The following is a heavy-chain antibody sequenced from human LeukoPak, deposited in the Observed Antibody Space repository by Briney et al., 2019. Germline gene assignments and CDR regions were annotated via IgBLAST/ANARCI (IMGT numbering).Heavy chain of an antibody. CDR1: GFTFSSYW. J-gene: IGHJ4*02. CDR2: IKGDDSAR. D-gene: IGHD1-26*01. V-gene: IGHV3-7*01. Sequence: GGSLRLSCAASGFTFSSYWMAWVRQAPGKGLEWVANIKGDDSARHQADSVKGRFTISRDNAQNSVYLQMSSLRGEDTAIYYCARDVVGSLDYWGQGTLVTVSS. CDR3: ARDVVGSLDY.